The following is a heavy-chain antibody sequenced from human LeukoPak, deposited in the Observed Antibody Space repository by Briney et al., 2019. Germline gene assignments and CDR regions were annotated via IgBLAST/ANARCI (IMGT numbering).Heavy chain of an antibody. D-gene: IGHD2-2*03. Sequence: PGGSLRLSCAASGFTFSSYAMSRVRQVPGKGLEWVAFIRYDESKKYFAESVKGRFTISRDNSKNTLYLQMNSLRAEDTAVYYCARGSPSGYCSSTSCPFDYWGQGTLVTVSS. J-gene: IGHJ4*02. CDR1: GFTFSSYA. CDR3: ARGSPSGYCSSTSCPFDY. CDR2: IRYDESKK. V-gene: IGHV3-30-3*01.